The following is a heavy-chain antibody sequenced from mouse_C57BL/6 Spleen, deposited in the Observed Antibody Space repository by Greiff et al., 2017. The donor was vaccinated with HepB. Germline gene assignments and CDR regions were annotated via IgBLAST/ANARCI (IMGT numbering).Heavy chain of an antibody. CDR1: GYTFTSYW. CDR2: IYPGSGST. D-gene: IGHD2-1*01. J-gene: IGHJ3*01. CDR3: AAPHGNYGGFAY. V-gene: IGHV1-55*01. Sequence: QVQLQQPGAELVKPGASVKMSCKASGYTFTSYWITWVKQRPGQGLEWIGDIYPGSGSTNYNEKFKSKATLTVDTSSSTAYMQLSSLTSEDSAVYYCAAPHGNYGGFAYWGQGTLVTVSA.